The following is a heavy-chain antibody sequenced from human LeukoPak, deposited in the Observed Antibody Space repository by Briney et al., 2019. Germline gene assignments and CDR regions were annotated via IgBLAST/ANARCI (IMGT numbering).Heavy chain of an antibody. D-gene: IGHD6-13*01. Sequence: ASVKVSCKASGFTFTSSAVHWVRQAPGQGPEWMGWIDPKSGGTNYAHRFQGRVTITRDTSISTVYMELNSLRSDDTAVYYCAAELAAAGFIWGQGTLVTVSS. V-gene: IGHV1-2*07. CDR1: GFTFTSSA. CDR2: IDPKSGGT. CDR3: AAELAAAGFI. J-gene: IGHJ4*02.